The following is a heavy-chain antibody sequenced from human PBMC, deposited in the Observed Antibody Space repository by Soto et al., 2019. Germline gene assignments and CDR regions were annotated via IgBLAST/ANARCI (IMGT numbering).Heavy chain of an antibody. CDR1: GFTFSSYA. D-gene: IGHD3-22*01. CDR2: ISGSGGST. CDR3: AQDLYYYQSSGYYYVSEYFPN. V-gene: IGHV3-23*01. J-gene: IGHJ1*01. Sequence: GWSLRLSCAASGFTFSSYAMSWVRQAPGKGLEWVSAISGSGGSTYYADSVKGRFTISRDNSKNTLYLQMNSLRAEDTAVYYCAQDLYYYQSSGYYYVSEYFPNWGQGTLVTVYS.